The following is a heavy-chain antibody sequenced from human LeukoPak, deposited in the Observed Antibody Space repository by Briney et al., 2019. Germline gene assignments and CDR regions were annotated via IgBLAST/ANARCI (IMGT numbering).Heavy chain of an antibody. CDR2: IKQDGSEK. CDR1: GFTFSSYW. CDR3: ARDSYVRGSLLEFDP. Sequence: QPGGSLRLSCAASGFTFSSYWMSWVRQAPGKGLEWVANIKQDGSEKYYVDSVKGRFTISRDNAKNSLYLQMNSLRAEDTAVYYCARDSYVRGSLLEFDPWGQGTLVTVSS. J-gene: IGHJ5*02. V-gene: IGHV3-7*01. D-gene: IGHD3-16*01.